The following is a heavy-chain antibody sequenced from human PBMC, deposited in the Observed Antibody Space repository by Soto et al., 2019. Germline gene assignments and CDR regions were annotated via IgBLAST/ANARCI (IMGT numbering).Heavy chain of an antibody. Sequence: GESLKISCKGSGYSFTSYWIGWVRQMPGKGLEWMGIIYPGDSDTRYSPSFQGQVTISADKAISTAYLQWSSLKASDTAMYYCAGGGVRGVITRTRDYYGMDVWAQGTTVTVS. CDR3: AGGGVRGVITRTRDYYGMDV. CDR2: IYPGDSDT. J-gene: IGHJ6*02. V-gene: IGHV5-51*01. CDR1: GYSFTSYW. D-gene: IGHD3-10*01.